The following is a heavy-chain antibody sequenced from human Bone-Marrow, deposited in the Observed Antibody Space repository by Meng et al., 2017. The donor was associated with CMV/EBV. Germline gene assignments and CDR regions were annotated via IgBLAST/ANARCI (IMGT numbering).Heavy chain of an antibody. J-gene: IGHJ5*02. CDR2: IYYSGST. Sequence: QGQVQQGGAGLLKPPETLSLTCVVYGGSFSGYYWSWIRQPPGKGLEWIGSIYYSGSTYYNPSLKSRVTISVDTSKNQFSLKLSSVTAADTAVYYCARDVYGRGWFDPWGQGTLVTVSS. CDR3: ARDVYGRGWFDP. D-gene: IGHD3-16*01. CDR1: GGSFSGYY. V-gene: IGHV4-34*01.